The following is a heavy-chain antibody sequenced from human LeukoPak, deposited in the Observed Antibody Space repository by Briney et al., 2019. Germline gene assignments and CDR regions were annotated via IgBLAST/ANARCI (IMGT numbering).Heavy chain of an antibody. CDR3: ARGSYGYD. CDR2: INPNPNSGGT. CDR1: GYTFTDYY. Sequence: ASVKVSCKASGYTFTDYYLHWVRQAPGQGLEWVGWINPNPNSGGTSYAQKFQGRVTMTRDTSINTAYMELSGLRSDDTAVYFCARGSYGYDCGQGTLVTVSS. D-gene: IGHD1-26*01. J-gene: IGHJ4*02. V-gene: IGHV1-2*02.